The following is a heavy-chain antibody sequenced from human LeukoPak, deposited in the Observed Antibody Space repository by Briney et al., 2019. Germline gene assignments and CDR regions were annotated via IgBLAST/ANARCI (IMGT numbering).Heavy chain of an antibody. CDR2: ISAYNGNT. D-gene: IGHD6-6*01. CDR1: GYTFTSYG. CDR3: AREVAAPHYYYYGMDV. V-gene: IGHV1-18*01. Sequence: ASVKVSCKASGYTFTSYGISWVRQAPGQGLERMGWISAYNGNTNYAQKLQGRVTMTTDTSTSTAYMELRSLRSDDTAVYYCAREVAAPHYYYYGMDVWGQGTTVTVSS. J-gene: IGHJ6*02.